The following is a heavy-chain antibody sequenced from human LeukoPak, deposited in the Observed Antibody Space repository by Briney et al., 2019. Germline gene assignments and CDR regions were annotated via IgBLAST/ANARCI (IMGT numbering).Heavy chain of an antibody. CDR1: GGSISSGGYY. CDR3: ARGGGDY. V-gene: IGHV4-30-2*05. Sequence: SETLSLTCTVSGGSISSGGYYWRRIRQPPGKGLEWIGYIYHSGSTYYNPSLKSRVTISVDTSKNQFSLKLSSVTAADTAVYYCARGGGDYWGQGTLVTVSS. CDR2: IYHSGST. J-gene: IGHJ4*02.